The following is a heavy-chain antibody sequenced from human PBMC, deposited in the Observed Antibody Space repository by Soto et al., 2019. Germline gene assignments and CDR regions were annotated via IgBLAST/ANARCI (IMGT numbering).Heavy chain of an antibody. CDR2: IIPIFGTA. CDR3: ARRTNDFWSGPQEYYYGMDV. J-gene: IGHJ6*02. CDR1: GGTFSSYA. Sequence: GASVKVSCKASGGTFSSYAISWVRQAPGQGLEWMGGIIPIFGTANYAQKFQGRVTITADESTSTAYMELSSLRSEDTAVYYCARRTNDFWSGPQEYYYGMDVWGQGTTVTVSS. V-gene: IGHV1-69*13. D-gene: IGHD3-3*01.